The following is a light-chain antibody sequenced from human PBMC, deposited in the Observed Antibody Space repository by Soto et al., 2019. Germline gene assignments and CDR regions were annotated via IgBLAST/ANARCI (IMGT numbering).Light chain of an antibody. CDR1: QSISSW. CDR3: QQYNSYPYT. V-gene: IGKV1-5*03. CDR2: KAS. J-gene: IGKJ2*01. Sequence: DIQMTQSPSTLSASVGDRVTITCRASQSISSWLAWYQQKPGKAPKLLIYKASSLESGVPSRFSGSGSGTEFSLAIDSLQPDDFGTYYFQQYNSYPYTFGQWTKLELK.